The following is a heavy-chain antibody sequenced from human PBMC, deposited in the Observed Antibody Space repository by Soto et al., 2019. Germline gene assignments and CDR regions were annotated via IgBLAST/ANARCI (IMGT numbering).Heavy chain of an antibody. Sequence: ASVKVSCKASGYTFTSYGISWVRQAPGQGLEWMGWISAYNGNTNYAQKLQGRVTMTTDTSTSTAYMELRSLRSDDTAVYYCAGDPGGAAGTTRPIDYWGQGTLVTVSS. V-gene: IGHV1-18*01. J-gene: IGHJ4*02. CDR1: GYTFTSYG. D-gene: IGHD6-13*01. CDR2: ISAYNGNT. CDR3: AGDPGGAAGTTRPIDY.